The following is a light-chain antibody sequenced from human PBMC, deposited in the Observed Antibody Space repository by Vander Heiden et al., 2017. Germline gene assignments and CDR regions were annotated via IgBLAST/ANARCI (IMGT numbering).Light chain of an antibody. CDR3: QQYYSYPPFT. Sequence: DPVTITCRASQGISSYLAWYQQKPGKAPKLLIYAASTLQSGVPPRFSGSGSGTDFTLTISCLQSEDFATYYCQQYYSYPPFTFGPGTKVDIK. CDR1: QGISSY. V-gene: IGKV1-8*01. CDR2: AAS. J-gene: IGKJ3*01.